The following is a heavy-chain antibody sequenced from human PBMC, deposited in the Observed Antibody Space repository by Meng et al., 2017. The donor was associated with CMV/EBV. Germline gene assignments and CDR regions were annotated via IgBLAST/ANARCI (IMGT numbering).Heavy chain of an antibody. V-gene: IGHV4-61*01. CDR1: GGSVSSGSYY. J-gene: IGHJ5*02. CDR2: IYYSGST. CDR3: ARFTISYNWFDP. D-gene: IGHD3-3*01. Sequence: SETLSLTCTVSGGSVSSGSYYWSWIRQPPGKGLEWIGYIYYSGSTYYNPSLKSRVTISVDTSKNQFSLKLSSVTAADTAVYYCARFTISYNWFDPWGQGTLVTVSS.